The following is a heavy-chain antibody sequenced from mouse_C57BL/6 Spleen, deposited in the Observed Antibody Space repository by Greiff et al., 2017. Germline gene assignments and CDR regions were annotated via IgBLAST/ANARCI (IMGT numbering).Heavy chain of an antibody. V-gene: IGHV1-76*01. CDR3: ARAGLPYAMDY. Sequence: QVQLQQSGAELVRPGASVKLSCKASGYTFTDYSINWVKQRPGQGLEWIARIYPGSGNTYYNEKFKGKATLTAEKSSSTAYMQLSSLTSEGSAVYFSARAGLPYAMDYWGQGTSVTVSS. CDR2: IYPGSGNT. J-gene: IGHJ4*01. D-gene: IGHD3-3*01. CDR1: GYTFTDYS.